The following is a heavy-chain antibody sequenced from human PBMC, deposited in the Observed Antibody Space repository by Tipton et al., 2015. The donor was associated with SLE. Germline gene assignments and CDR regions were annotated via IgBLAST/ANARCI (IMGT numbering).Heavy chain of an antibody. J-gene: IGHJ3*02. D-gene: IGHD3-22*01. Sequence: GSLRLSCAASGFTFSSYEMNWVRQAPGKGLEWVSYISSSGSTIYYADSVKGRFTISRDNAKNSLYLQMNSLRAEDTAVYFCARDLTNCYDSSGTDAFDIWGQGTMVTVSS. CDR2: ISSSGSTI. V-gene: IGHV3-48*03. CDR3: ARDLTNCYDSSGTDAFDI. CDR1: GFTFSSYE.